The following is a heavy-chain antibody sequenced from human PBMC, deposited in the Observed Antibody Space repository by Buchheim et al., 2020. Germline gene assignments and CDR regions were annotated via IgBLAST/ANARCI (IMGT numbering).Heavy chain of an antibody. CDR2: ISYDGSNK. Sequence: QVQLVESGGGVVQPGRSLRLSCAASGFTFSSYAMHWVRQAPGKGLEWVAVISYDGSNKYCADSVKGRFTISRDNSKNTLYLQMNSLRAEDTAVYYCAREAGYSSGYFDYWGQGTL. CDR1: GFTFSSYA. J-gene: IGHJ4*02. V-gene: IGHV3-30*04. CDR3: AREAGYSSGYFDY. D-gene: IGHD6-19*01.